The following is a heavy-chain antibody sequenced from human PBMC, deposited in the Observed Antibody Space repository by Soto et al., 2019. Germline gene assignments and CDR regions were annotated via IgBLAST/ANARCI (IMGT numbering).Heavy chain of an antibody. D-gene: IGHD3-22*01. V-gene: IGHV1-69*01. CDR3: ARVPEDYYDSSGYYYFFDY. Sequence: QVQLVQSGAEVKKPGSSVKVSCKASGGTFSSYAISWVRQDPGQGLEWMGGIIPIFGTANYAQKFQGRVTITADESTSTAYMELSSLRSEDTAVYYCARVPEDYYDSSGYYYFFDYWGQGTLVTVSS. J-gene: IGHJ4*02. CDR1: GGTFSSYA. CDR2: IIPIFGTA.